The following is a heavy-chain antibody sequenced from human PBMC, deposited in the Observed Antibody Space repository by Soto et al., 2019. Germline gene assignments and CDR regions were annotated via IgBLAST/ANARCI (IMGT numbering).Heavy chain of an antibody. V-gene: IGHV4-30-4*01. CDR2: IYKSTTT. CDR1: GDSISTVDYF. Sequence: QVHLLESGPGLVKPSQTLSLTCSVSGDSISTVDYFWAWIRQPPGQALEYIGYIYKSTTTYYNPSFERRVAISLDTSKSQFSLNVTPGTAADTAEYFCARGRYCLTGRCFPNWFDSWGQGTLVTVSS. J-gene: IGHJ5*01. D-gene: IGHD2-15*01. CDR3: ARGRYCLTGRCFPNWFDS.